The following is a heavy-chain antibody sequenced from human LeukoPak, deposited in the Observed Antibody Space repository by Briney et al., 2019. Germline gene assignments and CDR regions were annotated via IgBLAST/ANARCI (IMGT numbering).Heavy chain of an antibody. CDR3: ARDPTLWFGESDAFDI. D-gene: IGHD3-10*01. Sequence: PSETLSLTCTVSGGSISSGSYYWSWIRQPAGKGLEWIGRIYTSGSTNYNPSLKSRVTISVDTSKNQFSLKLSSVTAADTAVYYCARDPTLWFGESDAFDIWGQETMVTVSS. CDR2: IYTSGST. CDR1: GGSISSGSYY. V-gene: IGHV4-61*02. J-gene: IGHJ3*02.